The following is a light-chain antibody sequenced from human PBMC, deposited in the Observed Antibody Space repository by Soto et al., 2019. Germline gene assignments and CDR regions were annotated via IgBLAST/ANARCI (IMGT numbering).Light chain of an antibody. CDR2: DAS. CDR3: QQRSNWPPIT. J-gene: IGKJ5*01. CDR1: QSVSRF. Sequence: EIVLTQSPATLSLSPGERATLSCRASQSVSRFLAWYQQKPGQPPRLLIYDASSRAAGIPARFSGSGFGTDFTLTISSLEPEDAAVYYCQQRSNWPPITFGQGTRLEIK. V-gene: IGKV3-11*01.